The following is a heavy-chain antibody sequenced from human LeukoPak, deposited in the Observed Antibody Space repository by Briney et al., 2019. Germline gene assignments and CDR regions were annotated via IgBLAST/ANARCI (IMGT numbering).Heavy chain of an antibody. CDR2: INTNTGNP. Sequence: ASVKVSCKASGYTFTSYAMNWVRQAPGQGLEWMGWINTNTGNPTYAQGFTGRFAFSLDTSVSTAYLQISSLKAEDTAVYYCARAYYYDSSGYYYLDWFDPWGQGTLVTVSS. D-gene: IGHD3-22*01. CDR1: GYTFTSYA. V-gene: IGHV7-4-1*02. J-gene: IGHJ5*02. CDR3: ARAYYYDSSGYYYLDWFDP.